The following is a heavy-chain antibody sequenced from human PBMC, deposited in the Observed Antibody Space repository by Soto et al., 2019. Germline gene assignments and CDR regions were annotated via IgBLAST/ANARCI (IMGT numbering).Heavy chain of an antibody. CDR1: GFTFKNYA. Sequence: EVQLLESGGGLAQPGGSLRLSCEASGFTFKNYAMSWVRQAPGKGLEWISIISGSGGSSFYADSVKGRFTISRDNSKNTLFLHMNSLRVDDTAVFFCAKDTQTHAVAAAILRQHTYYGMDVLGQGTAVTVSS. V-gene: IGHV3-23*01. CDR3: AKDTQTHAVAAAILRQHTYYGMDV. CDR2: ISGSGGSS. J-gene: IGHJ6*01. D-gene: IGHD2-2*01.